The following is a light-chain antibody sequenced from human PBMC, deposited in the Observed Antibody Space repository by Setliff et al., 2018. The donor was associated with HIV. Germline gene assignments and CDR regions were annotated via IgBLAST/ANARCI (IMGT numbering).Light chain of an antibody. CDR3: SSHTTNTTVV. Sequence: QSVLTQPPSVSGTPGQRVSISCSGSSSNIGRNPVNWYQQLPGTAPKLLIYNNFQGPSGVPDRFSGSKSGTSASLAISGLQSEDEADYYCSSHTTNTTVVFGTGTKGTVL. CDR1: SSNIGRNP. CDR2: NNF. J-gene: IGLJ1*01. V-gene: IGLV1-44*01.